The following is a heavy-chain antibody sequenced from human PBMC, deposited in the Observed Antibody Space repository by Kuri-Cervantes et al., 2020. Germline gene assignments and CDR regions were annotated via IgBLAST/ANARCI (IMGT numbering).Heavy chain of an antibody. J-gene: IGHJ4*02. CDR2: IYHSGST. V-gene: IGHV4-38-2*01. CDR1: GYSVTSGYY. CDR3: ARVVRRGIAAFDY. Sequence: SETLSLTCAVSGYSVTSGYYWGWIRQPPGKGLEWIGSIYHSGSTYYNPSLKSRITISVDTSKNQFSLKLSSVTAADTAVYCCARVVRRGIAAFDYWGQGTLVTVSS. D-gene: IGHD6-25*01.